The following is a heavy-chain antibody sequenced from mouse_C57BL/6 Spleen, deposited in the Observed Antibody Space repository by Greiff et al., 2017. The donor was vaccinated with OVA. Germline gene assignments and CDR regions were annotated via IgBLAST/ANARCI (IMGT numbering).Heavy chain of an antibody. CDR2: IDPSDSYT. V-gene: IGHV1-69*01. D-gene: IGHD1-1*01. J-gene: IGHJ2*01. CDR3: ARYKVVATGFDY. CDR1: GYTFTSYW. Sequence: QVQLQQPGAELVMPGASVKLSCKASGYTFTSYWMHWVKQRPGQGLEWIGEIDPSDSYTNYNQKFKGKSTLTVDKSSSTAYMQLSSLTSEDSAVYYCARYKVVATGFDYWGQGTTLTVSS.